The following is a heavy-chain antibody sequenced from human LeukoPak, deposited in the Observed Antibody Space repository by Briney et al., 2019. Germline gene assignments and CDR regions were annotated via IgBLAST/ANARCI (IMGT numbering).Heavy chain of an antibody. D-gene: IGHD6-19*01. CDR3: ARTGRTIMNEQWLEN. Sequence: SETLSLTCTVSGGSISSYYWSWIRQPPGKGLEWIAYIYYSGSTNYNPSLKSRVTTSVDTSKNQFSLKLSSVTAADTAVYYCARTGRTIMNEQWLENWGQGTLVTVSS. V-gene: IGHV4-59*08. CDR2: IYYSGST. J-gene: IGHJ4*02. CDR1: GGSISSYY.